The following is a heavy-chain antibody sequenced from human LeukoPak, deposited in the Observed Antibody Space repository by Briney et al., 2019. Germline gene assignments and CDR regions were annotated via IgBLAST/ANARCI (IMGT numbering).Heavy chain of an antibody. V-gene: IGHV3-7*01. D-gene: IGHD3-22*01. CDR3: ARDDSSGYYPLGFDY. CDR2: INQDGSEK. J-gene: IGHJ4*02. CDR1: GFPFSSHW. Sequence: QSGGSLRLSCAASGFPFSSHWLSWFRQSPGKGLEWVAHINQDGSEKYYVDSVKGRFTISRDNARNSQYLQMNSLRAEDTAVYYCARDDSSGYYPLGFDYWGQGTLVTVSS.